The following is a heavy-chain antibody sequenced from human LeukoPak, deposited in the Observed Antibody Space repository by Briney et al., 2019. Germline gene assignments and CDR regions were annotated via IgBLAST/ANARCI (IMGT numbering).Heavy chain of an antibody. CDR3: ARGFGGNYYYYMDV. CDR1: GGSISSGSYY. CDR2: IYTSGST. Sequence: PSETLSLTCTVSGGSISSGSYYWSWIRQPAGKGLEWIGRIYTSGSTNYNPSLKSRVTISVDTSKNQFSLKLSSVTAADTAMYYCARGFGGNYYYYMDVWGKGTTVTVSS. D-gene: IGHD3-3*01. V-gene: IGHV4-61*02. J-gene: IGHJ6*03.